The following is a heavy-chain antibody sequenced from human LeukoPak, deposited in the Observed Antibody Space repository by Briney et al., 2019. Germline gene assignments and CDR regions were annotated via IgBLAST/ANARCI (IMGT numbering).Heavy chain of an antibody. J-gene: IGHJ6*03. D-gene: IGHD6-13*01. CDR1: GETFSSYA. CDR2: IIPIFGTA. CDR3: ARGISGQQLANYYYYYMDV. Sequence: WASVKVSCKVSGETFSSYAISWVRQAPGQGLEWMGGIIPIFGTANYAQKFQGRVTITADESTSTAYMELSSLRSEDTAVYYCARGISGQQLANYYYYYMDVWGKGTTVTVSS. V-gene: IGHV1-69*13.